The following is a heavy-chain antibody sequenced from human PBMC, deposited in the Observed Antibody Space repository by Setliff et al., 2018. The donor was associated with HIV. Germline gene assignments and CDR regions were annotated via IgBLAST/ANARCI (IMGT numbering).Heavy chain of an antibody. Sequence: SGPTLVNPAQTLTLTCSFSGFTLITSDEGVAWIRQPPGKALEWLALVYWDDDKRYSPSLKTRLTITRLTITKDTSKNQVVLTMTNMDPVDTATYYCGHSSGSYLGYFQHWGQGTLVTVSS. CDR2: VYWDDDK. CDR3: GHSSGSYLGYFQH. D-gene: IGHD1-26*01. CDR1: GFTLITSDEG. J-gene: IGHJ1*01. V-gene: IGHV2-5*02.